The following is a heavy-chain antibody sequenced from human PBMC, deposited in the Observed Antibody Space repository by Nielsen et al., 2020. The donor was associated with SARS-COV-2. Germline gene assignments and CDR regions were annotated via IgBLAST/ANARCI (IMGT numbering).Heavy chain of an antibody. J-gene: IGHJ4*02. CDR1: GFTFSGSS. CDR3: ARGGETLGMAAAAHLADN. CDR2: NSSTTTTI. Sequence: GESLKISCAASGFTFSGSSMNWVRRAPGKGLEWVSYNSSTTTTIYYADSVKGRFTISRNTAKNSLYLQMNSLRADDTAVYCCARGGETLGMAAAAHLADNWGQGTLVTVSS. D-gene: IGHD2-15*01. V-gene: IGHV3-48*01.